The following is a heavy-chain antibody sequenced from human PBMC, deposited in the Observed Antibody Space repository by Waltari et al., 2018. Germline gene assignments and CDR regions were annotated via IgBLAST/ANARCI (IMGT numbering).Heavy chain of an antibody. Sequence: QVQLQEAGPRLLKPSETLSLTRNVSGYSISIGYYWGWIRQSPGKGLEWIGSVYHNGNTYYKPSLKGRVTISLDTSKNKFSLELSSVTAADTAVYYCARGALTLYYFDYWGQGTLVTVSS. CDR2: VYHNGNT. V-gene: IGHV4-38-2*02. CDR3: ARGALTLYYFDY. D-gene: IGHD3-9*01. J-gene: IGHJ4*02. CDR1: GYSISIGYY.